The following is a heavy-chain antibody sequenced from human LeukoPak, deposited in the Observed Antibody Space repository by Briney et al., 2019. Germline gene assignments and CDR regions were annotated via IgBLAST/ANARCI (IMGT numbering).Heavy chain of an antibody. CDR2: IYYSGST. CDR3: ARDLHDFWSGGFDP. J-gene: IGHJ5*02. Sequence: SETLSLTCAVYGGSFSGYFWSWIRQPPGKGLEWIGYIYYSGSTNYNPSLKSRVIISVDTSMNQFSLKLSSVTAADTAVYYCARDLHDFWSGGFDPWGQGTLVTVSS. V-gene: IGHV4-59*01. D-gene: IGHD3-3*01. CDR1: GGSFSGYF.